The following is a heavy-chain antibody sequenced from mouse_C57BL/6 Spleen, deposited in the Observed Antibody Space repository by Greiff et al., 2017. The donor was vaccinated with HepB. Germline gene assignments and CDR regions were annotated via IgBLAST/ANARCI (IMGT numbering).Heavy chain of an antibody. V-gene: IGHV2-4*01. CDR1: GFSLTSYG. CDR3: AKNCDGYPWYFDV. J-gene: IGHJ1*03. CDR2: IWSGGST. D-gene: IGHD2-3*01. Sequence: QVQLKQSGPGLVQPSQSLSITCTVSGFSLTSYGVHWVRQPPGKGLEWLGVIWSGGSTDYNAAFISRLSTSKDNSKSQVFFKMNSLKADDTAIYYCAKNCDGYPWYFDVWGTGTTVTVSS.